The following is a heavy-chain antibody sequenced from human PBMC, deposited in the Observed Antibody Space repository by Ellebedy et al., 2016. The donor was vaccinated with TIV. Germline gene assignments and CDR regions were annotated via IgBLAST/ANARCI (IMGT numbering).Heavy chain of an antibody. CDR1: GFTFSTYD. V-gene: IGHV3-48*03. J-gene: IGHJ4*01. D-gene: IGHD4-11*01. Sequence: GESLKISCAASGFTFSTYDMNWVRQAPGKGLEWVSYISSSTNLMKYADSVKGRFTISRDNAKNSLYLQLNSLRPEDTAVYYCAREGVTTTAYNLWGHGTLVTVSS. CDR2: ISSSTNLM. CDR3: AREGVTTTAYNL.